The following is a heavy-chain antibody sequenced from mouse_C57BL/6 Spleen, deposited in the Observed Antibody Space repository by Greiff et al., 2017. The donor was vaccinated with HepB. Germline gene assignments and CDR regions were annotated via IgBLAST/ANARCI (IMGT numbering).Heavy chain of an antibody. CDR1: GFTFSSYA. CDR3: ARERVVVATDYAMDY. V-gene: IGHV5-4*01. CDR2: ISDGGSYT. Sequence: EVQVVESGGGLVKPGGSLKLSCAASGFTFSSYAMSWVRQTPEKRLEWVATISDGGSYTYYPDNVKGRFTISRDNAKNNLYLQMSHLKSEDTAMYYCARERVVVATDYAMDYWGQGTSVTVSS. J-gene: IGHJ4*01. D-gene: IGHD1-1*01.